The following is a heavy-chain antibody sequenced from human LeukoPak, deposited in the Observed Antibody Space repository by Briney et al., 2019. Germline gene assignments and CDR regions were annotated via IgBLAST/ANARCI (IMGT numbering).Heavy chain of an antibody. CDR2: ISGSGGST. J-gene: IGHJ4*02. Sequence: GGSLRLSCAASGFTFSSYAMSWVRQAPGKGLEWVSTISGSGGSTYYADSVKGRFTISRDNSKNTLYLQMNSLRAEDTAVYYCAKVVGATPRGYFDYWGQGTLVTVSS. CDR3: AKVVGATPRGYFDY. V-gene: IGHV3-23*01. CDR1: GFTFSSYA. D-gene: IGHD1-26*01.